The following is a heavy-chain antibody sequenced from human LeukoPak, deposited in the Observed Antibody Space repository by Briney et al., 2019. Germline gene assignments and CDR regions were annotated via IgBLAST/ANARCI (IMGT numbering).Heavy chain of an antibody. Sequence: ASVKVSCKASGGTFSSYAISWVRQAPGQGLEWMGGIIPIFGTANYAQKFQGRVTITADKSTSTAYMELSSLRSEDTAVYYCARALVGLYYFDYWGQGTLVTVSS. CDR3: ARALVGLYYFDY. CDR2: IIPIFGTA. D-gene: IGHD2-15*01. J-gene: IGHJ4*02. CDR1: GGTFSSYA. V-gene: IGHV1-69*06.